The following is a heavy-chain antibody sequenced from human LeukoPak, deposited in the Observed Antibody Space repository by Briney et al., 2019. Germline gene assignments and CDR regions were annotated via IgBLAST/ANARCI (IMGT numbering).Heavy chain of an antibody. J-gene: IGHJ6*02. CDR1: GYTFTSYY. CDR3: ARERIVATIPHYYGMDV. CDR2: INPSGGST. Sequence: ASVKVSCKASGYTFTSYYMHWVRQAPGQGLEWMGIINPSGGSTSYAQKLQGRVTMTTDTSTSTAYMELRSLRSDDTAVYYCARERIVATIPHYYGMDVWGQGTTVTVS. D-gene: IGHD5-12*01. V-gene: IGHV1-46*01.